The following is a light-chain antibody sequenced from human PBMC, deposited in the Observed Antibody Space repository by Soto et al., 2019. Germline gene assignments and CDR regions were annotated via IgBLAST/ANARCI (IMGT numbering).Light chain of an antibody. CDR1: QSVSSN. Sequence: DIAMTQSPATLSVSPGQRVTLSCRASQSVSSNLAWYQQKPGQAPRLLIFAASTRATGIPARFSGSGSGTEFTLTISSLQSEDFGIYYCQHYNNWPPLTFGGGTKVDIK. CDR2: AAS. V-gene: IGKV3-15*01. CDR3: QHYNNWPPLT. J-gene: IGKJ4*01.